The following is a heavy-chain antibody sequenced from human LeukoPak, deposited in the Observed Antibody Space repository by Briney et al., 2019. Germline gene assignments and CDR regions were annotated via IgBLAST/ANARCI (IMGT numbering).Heavy chain of an antibody. CDR2: IYTSGST. J-gene: IGHJ4*02. V-gene: IGHV4-4*07. Sequence: SETLSLTCTVSGGSISSYYWSWIRQPAGKGLEWIGRIYTSGSTNYNPSLKSRVTMSVDTSKNQFSLKLSSVTAADTAVYYWARGVGYCSGGSCQAPFDYWGQGTLVTVSS. CDR3: ARGVGYCSGGSCQAPFDY. CDR1: GGSISSYY. D-gene: IGHD2-15*01.